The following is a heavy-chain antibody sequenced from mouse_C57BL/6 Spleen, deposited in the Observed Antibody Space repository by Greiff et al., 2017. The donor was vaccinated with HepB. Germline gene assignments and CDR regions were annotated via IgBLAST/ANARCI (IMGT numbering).Heavy chain of an antibody. J-gene: IGHJ1*03. D-gene: IGHD1-1*01. CDR2: ISYDGSN. Sequence: ESGPGLVKPSQSLSLTCSVTGYSITSGYYWNWIRQFPGNKLEWMGYISYDGSNNYNPSLKNRISTTRDTSKNQFFLKLNSVTTEDTATYYCARYYGSSYWYFDVWGTGTTVTVSS. CDR3: ARYYGSSYWYFDV. CDR1: GYSITSGYY. V-gene: IGHV3-6*01.